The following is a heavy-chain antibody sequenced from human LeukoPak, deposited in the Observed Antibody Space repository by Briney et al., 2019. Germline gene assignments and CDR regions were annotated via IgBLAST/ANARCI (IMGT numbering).Heavy chain of an antibody. CDR2: ISSSSSTI. V-gene: IGHV3-48*03. Sequence: GGSLRLSCAASGFTFNSYEMNWVRQAPGKGLEWVSYISSSSSTIYYADSVKGRFTISRDNAKNSLSLQMNSLRAEDTAVYYCARHSFGDYELWFDYWGQGTLVTVSS. CDR3: ARHSFGDYELWFDY. J-gene: IGHJ4*02. D-gene: IGHD4-17*01. CDR1: GFTFNSYE.